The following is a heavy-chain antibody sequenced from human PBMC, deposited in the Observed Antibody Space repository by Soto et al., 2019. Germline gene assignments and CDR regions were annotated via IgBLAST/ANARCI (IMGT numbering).Heavy chain of an antibody. CDR2: VSATAGTT. CDR1: GFSFSDYY. D-gene: IGHD3-16*01. Sequence: PGGSLRLSCAASGFSFSDYYMSWIRQAPGKGLEWVSLVSATAGTTYYTDSVKGRFTISRDNSRNTVYLQMNSLRADDTAVYYCAKDRLAGGFDYWGQGTRVTVSS. J-gene: IGHJ4*02. CDR3: AKDRLAGGFDY. V-gene: IGHV3-23*01.